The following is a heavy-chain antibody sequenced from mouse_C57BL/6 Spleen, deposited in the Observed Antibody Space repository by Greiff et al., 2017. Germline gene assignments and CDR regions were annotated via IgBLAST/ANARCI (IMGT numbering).Heavy chain of an antibody. J-gene: IGHJ3*01. CDR2: IRLKSDNYAT. V-gene: IGHV6-3*01. Sequence: EVKLEESGGGLVQPGGSMKLSCVASGFTFSNYWMNWVRQSPEKGLEWVAQIRLKSDNYATHYAESVKGRFTISRDDSKSSVYLQMNNLRAEDTGIYYCTAYGNYWFAYWGQGTLVTVSA. CDR3: TAYGNYWFAY. CDR1: GFTFSNYW. D-gene: IGHD2-1*01.